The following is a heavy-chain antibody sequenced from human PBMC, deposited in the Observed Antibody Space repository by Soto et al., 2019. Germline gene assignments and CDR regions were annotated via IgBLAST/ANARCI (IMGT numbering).Heavy chain of an antibody. CDR3: ARGRLRHFDY. CDR1: GFTFSSYA. D-gene: IGHD1-1*01. Sequence: QVQLVESGGGVVQPGRSLRLSCAASGFTFSSYAMHWVRQAPGKGLEWVAVISYDGSNKYYADSVKGRFTISRDNSKNTLYLQMNSLIAEDTAVYYCARGRLRHFDYWGQGTLVTVSS. J-gene: IGHJ4*02. CDR2: ISYDGSNK. V-gene: IGHV3-30-3*01.